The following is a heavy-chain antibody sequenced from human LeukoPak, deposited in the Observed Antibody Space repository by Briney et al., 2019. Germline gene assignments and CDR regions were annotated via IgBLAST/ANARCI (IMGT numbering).Heavy chain of an antibody. CDR3: ATYYYDSSGLY. Sequence: PGGSLRLSCAASGFTFTDYAMTWARQAPGKGLEWVSAISSSGSDTYYADSVKGRFTISRDNSKNTLYLQMNSLRAEDTAVYYCATYYYDSSGLYWGQGTLVTVSS. J-gene: IGHJ4*02. CDR2: ISSSGSDT. CDR1: GFTFTDYA. D-gene: IGHD3-22*01. V-gene: IGHV3-23*01.